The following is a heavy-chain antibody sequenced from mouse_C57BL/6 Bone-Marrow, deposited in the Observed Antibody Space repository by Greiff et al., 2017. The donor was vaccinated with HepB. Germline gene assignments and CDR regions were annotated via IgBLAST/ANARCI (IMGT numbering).Heavy chain of an antibody. D-gene: IGHD1-1*01. V-gene: IGHV1-54*01. CDR3: ARGDYGRSSFAY. J-gene: IGHJ3*01. CDR1: GYAFTNYL. Sequence: VQLQQSGAELVRPGTSVKVSCKASGYAFTNYLIEWVKQRPGQGLEWIGVINPGSGGTNYNEKFKGKATLTADKSSSTAYMQLSSLTSEDSAVYFCARGDYGRSSFAYWGQGTLVTVSA. CDR2: INPGSGGT.